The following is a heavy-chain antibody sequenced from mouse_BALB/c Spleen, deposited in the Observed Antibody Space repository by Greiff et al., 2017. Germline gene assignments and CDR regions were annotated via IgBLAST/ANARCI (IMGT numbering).Heavy chain of an antibody. J-gene: IGHJ3*01. CDR2: ISSGGST. CDR1: GFTFSSYA. Sequence: EVMLVESGGGLVKPGGSLKLSCAASGFTFSSYAMSWVRQTPEKRLEWVASISSGGSTYYPDSVKGRFTISRDNARNILYLQMSSLRSEDTAMYYCAREGSGSLFAYWGQGTLVTVSA. CDR3: AREGSGSLFAY. V-gene: IGHV5-6-5*01. D-gene: IGHD1-3*01.